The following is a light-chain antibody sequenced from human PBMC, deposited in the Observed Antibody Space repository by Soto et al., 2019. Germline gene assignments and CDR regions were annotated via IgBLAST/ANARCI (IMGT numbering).Light chain of an antibody. V-gene: IGLV2-8*01. J-gene: IGLJ1*01. CDR3: SSYTTSSTLV. CDR2: EVS. Sequence: QSVLTQPPSASGSPGQSVTISCTGTSSDVGDNYVSWYQQHLGKAPKLIIYEVSQRPSGVPDRFSGSKSGHTASLTISGLQAEDEADYYCSSYTTSSTLVFGTGTKVTVL. CDR1: SSDVGDNY.